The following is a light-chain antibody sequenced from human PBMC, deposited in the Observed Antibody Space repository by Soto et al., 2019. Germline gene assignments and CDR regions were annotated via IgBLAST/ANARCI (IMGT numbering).Light chain of an antibody. CDR2: DAS. J-gene: IGKJ4*01. CDR3: QQYNSYPLT. V-gene: IGKV1-5*01. CDR1: QSFSSW. Sequence: DIQMTQSPSTLSASVGDRVTITCRASQSFSSWLAWYQQKPGKAPKLLIYDASSLESGVPSRFSGSGSGTEFTLTISRLQTDDVATYYCQQYNSYPLTFGGGTTVEIK.